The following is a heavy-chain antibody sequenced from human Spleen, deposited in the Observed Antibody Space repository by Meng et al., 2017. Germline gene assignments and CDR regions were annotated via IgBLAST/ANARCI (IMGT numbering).Heavy chain of an antibody. CDR2: INHSGST. CDR3: ARGPTTMAHDFDY. D-gene: IGHD4-11*01. V-gene: IGHV4-34*01. Sequence: VQLTQWGPGLLKPSETLSLTCCVSGGSFSDYYWSWIRQPPGKGLEWIGEINHSGSTNYNPSLESRATISVDTSQNNLSLKLSSVTAADSAVYYCARGPTTMAHDFDYWGQGTLVTVSS. CDR1: GGSFSDYY. J-gene: IGHJ4*02.